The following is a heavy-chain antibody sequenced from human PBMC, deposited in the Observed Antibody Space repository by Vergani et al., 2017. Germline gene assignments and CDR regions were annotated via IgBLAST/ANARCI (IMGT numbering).Heavy chain of an antibody. V-gene: IGHV4-39*01. J-gene: IGHJ2*01. D-gene: IGHD3-16*01. Sequence: QMQLQESGPGLVKASETLSLTCTVSGDSIISRSYYWGWIRQPPGKGLEWMGSIYNSGNGDSSSSLKSRVTISADPSKNQFSLRLTSVTAADTAVYYCASGKYYSDSTSHFRGRYFDVWGRGTLVTVPS. CDR3: ASGKYYSDSTSHFRGRYFDV. CDR1: GDSIISRSYY. CDR2: IYNSGNG.